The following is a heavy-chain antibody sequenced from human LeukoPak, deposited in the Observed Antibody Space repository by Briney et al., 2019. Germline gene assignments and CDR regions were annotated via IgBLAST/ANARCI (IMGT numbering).Heavy chain of an antibody. Sequence: PGGSLRLSCAASGFTVSSNYMSWVRQAPGKGLEGVSVIYSGGSTYYADSVKGRFTISRDNSKNTLYLQVNSLRAEDTAVYYCVYCSGRNCFYAVRGWTYWGQGTLVTVSS. V-gene: IGHV3-53*05. J-gene: IGHJ4*02. D-gene: IGHD2-15*01. CDR3: VYCSGRNCFYAVRGWTY. CDR2: IYSGGST. CDR1: GFTVSSNY.